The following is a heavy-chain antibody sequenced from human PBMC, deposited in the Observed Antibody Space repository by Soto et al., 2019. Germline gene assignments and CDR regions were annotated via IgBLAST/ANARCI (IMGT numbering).Heavy chain of an antibody. J-gene: IGHJ3*02. Sequence: ASVKVSCKASGGTFSSYAISWVRQAPGQGLEWMGGIIPIFGTANYAQKFQGRVTITADESTSTAYMELSSLRSEDTAVYYCARWAIGGYSYGNAFDIWGQGTMVTVSS. V-gene: IGHV1-69*13. CDR3: ARWAIGGYSYGNAFDI. CDR2: IIPIFGTA. CDR1: GGTFSSYA. D-gene: IGHD5-18*01.